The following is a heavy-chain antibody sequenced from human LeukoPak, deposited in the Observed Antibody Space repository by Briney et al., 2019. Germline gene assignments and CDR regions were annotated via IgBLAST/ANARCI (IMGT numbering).Heavy chain of an antibody. J-gene: IGHJ5*02. CDR1: GYTFTGYY. D-gene: IGHD4-11*01. CDR2: INPNSGGT. Sequence: GASVKVSCKASGYTFTGYYMHWVRQAPGQGLEWMGWINPNSGGTNYAQKFQGRVTMTRDTSISTAYMELSRLRSDDTAVYYCARDDYSNYNWFDPWGQGTLVTVSS. V-gene: IGHV1-2*02. CDR3: ARDDYSNYNWFDP.